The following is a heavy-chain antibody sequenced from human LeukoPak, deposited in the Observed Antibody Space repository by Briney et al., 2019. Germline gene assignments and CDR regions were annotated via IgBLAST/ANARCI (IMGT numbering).Heavy chain of an antibody. CDR1: GGSISSSSYY. CDR3: ASEFRITMIVVVISY. V-gene: IGHV4-39*01. CDR2: IYYSGST. Sequence: SETLSLTCNVSGGSISSSSYYWGWIRQPPGKGLEWVGSIYYSGSTYYNPSLKSRVTISVDTSKNQFSLKLSSVTAADTAVYYCASEFRITMIVVVISYWGQGTLVTVSS. J-gene: IGHJ4*02. D-gene: IGHD3-22*01.